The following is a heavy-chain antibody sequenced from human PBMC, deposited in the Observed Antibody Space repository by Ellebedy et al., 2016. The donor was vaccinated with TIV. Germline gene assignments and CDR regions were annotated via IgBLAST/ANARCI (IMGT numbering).Heavy chain of an antibody. D-gene: IGHD3-10*01. CDR3: ARDDGSGSYHWFDP. CDR2: IYTSGST. Sequence: SETLSLXXTVSGGSISSYYWSWIRQPAGKGLEWIGRIYTSGSTNYNPSLKSRVTMSVDTSKNQFSLKLSSVTAADTAVYYCARDDGSGSYHWFDPWGQGTLVTVSS. V-gene: IGHV4-4*07. J-gene: IGHJ5*02. CDR1: GGSISSYY.